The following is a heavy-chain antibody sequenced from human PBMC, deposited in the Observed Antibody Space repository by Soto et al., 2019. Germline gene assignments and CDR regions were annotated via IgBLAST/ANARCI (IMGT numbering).Heavy chain of an antibody. V-gene: IGHV1-2*04. D-gene: IGHD3-10*01. CDR2: INPNSGGT. CDR1: GYTFTGYY. CDR3: ARGAGSGDRGSASYYYGMDV. Sequence: PGASVTVSCKASGYTFTGYYMHWVRQAPGQGLEWMGWINPNSGGTNYAQKFQGWVTMTRDTSISTAYMELSRLRSDDTAVYYCARGAGSGDRGSASYYYGMDVWGQGTTVTVSS. J-gene: IGHJ6*02.